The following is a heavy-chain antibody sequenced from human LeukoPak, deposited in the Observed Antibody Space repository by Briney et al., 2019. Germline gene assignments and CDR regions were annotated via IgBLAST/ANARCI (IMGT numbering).Heavy chain of an antibody. CDR3: ASLNPGIAAAGTEPGFDY. D-gene: IGHD6-13*01. CDR1: GGTFSSYA. CDR2: IIPIFGTA. J-gene: IGHJ4*02. V-gene: IGHV1-69*05. Sequence: GASVKVSCKASGGTFSSYAISWVRQAPGQGLGWMGGIIPIFGTANYAQKFQGRVTITTDESTSTAYMELSSLRSEDTAVYYCASLNPGIAAAGTEPGFDYWGQGTLVTVSS.